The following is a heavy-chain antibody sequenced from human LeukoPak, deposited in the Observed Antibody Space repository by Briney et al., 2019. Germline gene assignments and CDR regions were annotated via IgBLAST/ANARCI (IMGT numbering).Heavy chain of an antibody. CDR1: GGSISSYY. CDR2: IYYSGST. V-gene: IGHV4-59*08. Sequence: PSETLSLTCTVSGGSISSYYWSWIRQPPGKGLEWIGYIYYSGSTNYNPSLKSRVTISVDTSRNQFSLKLSSVTAADTTVYYCARLPVRGVGAFDIWGQGTMVTVSS. CDR3: ARLPVRGVGAFDI. D-gene: IGHD3-10*01. J-gene: IGHJ3*02.